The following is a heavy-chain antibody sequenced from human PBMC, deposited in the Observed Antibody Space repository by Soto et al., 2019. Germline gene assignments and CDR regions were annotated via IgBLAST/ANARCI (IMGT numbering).Heavy chain of an antibody. Sequence: SETLSLTCTVSGGSISSYYWSWIRQPAGKGLEWIGRIFTSGSTNYNPSLKSRITMSVDTSKNQVSLTLTSVTAADTAVYYCARERHIVVVTARNWFDPWGQGTLVTVSS. J-gene: IGHJ5*02. CDR3: ARERHIVVVTARNWFDP. CDR1: GGSISSYY. CDR2: IFTSGST. D-gene: IGHD2-21*02. V-gene: IGHV4-4*07.